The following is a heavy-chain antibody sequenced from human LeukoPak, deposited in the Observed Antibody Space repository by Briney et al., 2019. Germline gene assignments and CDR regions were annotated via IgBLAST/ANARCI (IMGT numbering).Heavy chain of an antibody. J-gene: IGHJ6*03. V-gene: IGHV3-48*01. CDR3: ARVLRYCSGGNCYSGGLGYMDV. CDR2: ISSSGTTI. D-gene: IGHD2-15*01. Sequence: GGSLRLSCAASGFTFSSNSMNWVRQAPGKGLEWISYISSSGTTIHYADSVRGRFSISRDNAKNSLYLQMNSLRAEDTAVYYCARVLRYCSGGNCYSGGLGYMDVWGKGTTVTISS. CDR1: GFTFSSNS.